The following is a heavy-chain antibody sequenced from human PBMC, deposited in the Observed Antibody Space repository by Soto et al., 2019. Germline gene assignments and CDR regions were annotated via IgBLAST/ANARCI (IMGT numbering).Heavy chain of an antibody. D-gene: IGHD6-19*01. CDR1: GYTFTNYW. Sequence: PGESLKISCKASGYTFTNYWIGWVRQMPEKGLEWMGIIYPGDSDTRCSPSFQGQVTISADKSISTAYLQWSSLKASDTAMYYCARKPQFSSGGYHFDNWGQGTLVTVSS. V-gene: IGHV5-51*01. CDR2: IYPGDSDT. J-gene: IGHJ4*02. CDR3: ARKPQFSSGGYHFDN.